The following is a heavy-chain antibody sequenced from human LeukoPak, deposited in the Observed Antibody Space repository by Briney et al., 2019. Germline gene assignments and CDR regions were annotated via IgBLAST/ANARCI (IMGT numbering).Heavy chain of an antibody. D-gene: IGHD1-26*01. J-gene: IGHJ4*02. CDR1: GGSISSYY. V-gene: IGHV4-4*07. CDR3: ARDVGPIYSGSYFDH. Sequence: SETLFLTCTVSGGSISSYYWSWIRQPAGKGLEWIGRIYTSGSTNYNPSLKSRVTMSVDTSKNQFSLKLSSVTAADTAVHYCARDVGPIYSGSYFDHWGQGTLVTVSS. CDR2: IYTSGST.